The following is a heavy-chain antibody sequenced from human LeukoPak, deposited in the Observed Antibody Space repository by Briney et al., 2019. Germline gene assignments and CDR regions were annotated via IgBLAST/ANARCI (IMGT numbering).Heavy chain of an antibody. Sequence: SVKVSCKASGGTFSSYAISWVRQAPGQGLEWMGGIIPIFGTANYAQKFQGRVTITADESTSTAYMELSSLRSEDTAVYYCARVSEYYYDSSGYLPIYWGQGTLVTVSS. J-gene: IGHJ4*02. V-gene: IGHV1-69*13. CDR3: ARVSEYYYDSSGYLPIY. CDR1: GGTFSSYA. D-gene: IGHD3-22*01. CDR2: IIPIFGTA.